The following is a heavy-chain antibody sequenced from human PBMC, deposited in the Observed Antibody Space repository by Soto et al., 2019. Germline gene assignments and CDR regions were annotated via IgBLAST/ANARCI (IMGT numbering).Heavy chain of an antibody. D-gene: IGHD5-18*01. V-gene: IGHV4-39*07. CDR3: ARGYGYYSAYYFDY. CDR2: INHSGST. Sequence: SDTLSLTCTVSGGSISSSSYYWGWIRQPPGKGLEWIGEINHSGSTNYNPSLKSRVTISVDTSKNQFSLKLSSVTAADTAVYYCARGYGYYSAYYFDYWGQGTLVTVSS. CDR1: GGSISSSSYY. J-gene: IGHJ4*02.